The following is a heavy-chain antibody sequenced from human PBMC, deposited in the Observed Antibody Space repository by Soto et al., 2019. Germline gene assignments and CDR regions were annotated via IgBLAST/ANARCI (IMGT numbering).Heavy chain of an antibody. CDR2: ISGSGNSR. Sequence: GGSLRLSCAASGFTFSDYYMSWIRQAPGMGLEWVSYISGSGNSRYYADSVKGRFTISRDNAKNSLYLQMNSLRVEDTAVYYCATLSTQFDRWGQGNLVTVSS. CDR3: ATLSTQFDR. J-gene: IGHJ5*02. V-gene: IGHV3-11*01. D-gene: IGHD1-1*01. CDR1: GFTFSDYY.